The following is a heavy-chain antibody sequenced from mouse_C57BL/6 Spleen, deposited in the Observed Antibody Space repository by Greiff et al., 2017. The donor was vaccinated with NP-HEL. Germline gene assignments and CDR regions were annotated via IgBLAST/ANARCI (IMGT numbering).Heavy chain of an antibody. CDR1: GYAFSSSW. Sequence: QVQLQQSGPELVKPGASVKISCKASGYAFSSSWMNWVKQRPGKGLEWIGRIYPGDGDTNYNGKFKGKATLTADKSSSTAYMQLSSLTSEDSAVYFCARLPGDYFDYWGQGTTLTVSS. J-gene: IGHJ2*01. CDR3: ARLPGDYFDY. D-gene: IGHD1-1*01. V-gene: IGHV1-82*01. CDR2: IYPGDGDT.